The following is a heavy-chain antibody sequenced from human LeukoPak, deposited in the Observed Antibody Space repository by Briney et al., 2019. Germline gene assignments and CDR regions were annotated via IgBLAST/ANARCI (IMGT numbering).Heavy chain of an antibody. CDR2: IYYSGST. Sequence: PSQTLSLTCSVSGGSISSGTYYWTWIRQHPGKGLEWIGYIYYSGSTYYNPSLKSRVTISVDTSENQFSLKLRSVTAADTAVYYCARIGPDVKVGVYFYYYMDVWGKGTTVTVSS. V-gene: IGHV4-31*03. J-gene: IGHJ6*03. CDR3: ARIGPDVKVGVYFYYYMDV. D-gene: IGHD2-2*01. CDR1: GGSISSGTYY.